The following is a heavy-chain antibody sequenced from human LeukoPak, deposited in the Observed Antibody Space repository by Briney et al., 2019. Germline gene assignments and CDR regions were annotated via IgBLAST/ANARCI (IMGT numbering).Heavy chain of an antibody. V-gene: IGHV4-59*01. J-gene: IGHJ4*02. CDR2: NYYSGST. D-gene: IGHD2-15*01. CDR1: GGSISSYY. Sequence: SETLSLTCTVSGGSISSYYGSWTRHPPGKGLEWIGYNYYSGSTKYNPSLKSRATISVDTSKNQFSLKLSSVTAADTAVYYCARGIIGGTVADTLSYFDYWGQGTLVTVSS. CDR3: ARGIIGGTVADTLSYFDY.